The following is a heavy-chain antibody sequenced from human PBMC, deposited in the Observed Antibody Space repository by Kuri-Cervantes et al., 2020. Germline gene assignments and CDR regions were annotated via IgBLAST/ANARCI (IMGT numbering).Heavy chain of an antibody. V-gene: IGHV3-13*01. CDR2: IGTAGDT. Sequence: GESLKISCAASGFTFSTYAMTWVRQAPGKGLEWVSAIGTAGDTYYPGSVKGRFTISRGNAKNSLYLQMNSLRAGDTAVYYCARGNDFYFDYWGQGTLVTVSS. J-gene: IGHJ4*02. CDR1: GFTFSTYA. D-gene: IGHD2-21*02. CDR3: ARGNDFYFDY.